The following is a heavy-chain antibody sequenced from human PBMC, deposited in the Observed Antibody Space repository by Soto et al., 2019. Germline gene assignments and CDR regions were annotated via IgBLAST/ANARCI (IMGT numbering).Heavy chain of an antibody. Sequence: PRESLKLSCKGSGYSFTGYWISWVRQMPVKVLEWMGRIDPSDSYTNYSPSFQGHVTISADKSISTAYLQWSSLKASDTAMYYCARHGGTYYYDSSGYWMDVWGQGTTVTVSS. CDR3: ARHGGTYYYDSSGYWMDV. CDR2: IDPSDSYT. CDR1: GYSFTGYW. D-gene: IGHD3-22*01. V-gene: IGHV5-10-1*01. J-gene: IGHJ6*02.